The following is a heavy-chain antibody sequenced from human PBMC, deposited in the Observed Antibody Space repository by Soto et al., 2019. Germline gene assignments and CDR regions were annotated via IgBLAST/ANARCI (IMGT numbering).Heavy chain of an antibody. J-gene: IGHJ3*02. Sequence: QVQLVQSGAEVEKPGASVKISCKASGYSFTSQYVHWVRQAPGQGLEWMGIINPNGGSTTYAQKFQGRGPRAGAPPPSPAPLGLSSLTSGDPAVSSCARGRWLRPGGGGTEPLDIWGQGTMVTVAS. V-gene: IGHV1-46*03. CDR2: INPNGGST. D-gene: IGHD5-12*01. CDR3: ARGRWLRPGGGGTEPLDI. CDR1: GYSFTSQY.